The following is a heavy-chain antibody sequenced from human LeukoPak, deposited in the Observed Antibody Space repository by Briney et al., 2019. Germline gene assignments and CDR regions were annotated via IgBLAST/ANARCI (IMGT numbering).Heavy chain of an antibody. CDR1: GYTFSDYY. CDR2: FDPEDGET. CDR3: ATPPTGVDYYMDV. J-gene: IGHJ6*03. V-gene: IGHV1-24*01. D-gene: IGHD2-8*01. Sequence: ASVKVSCKASGYTFSDYYLHWVRQAPGKGLEWMGGFDPEDGETIYAQKFQGRVTMTEDTSTDTAYMELSSLRSEDTAVYYCATPPTGVDYYMDVWGKGTTVTVSS.